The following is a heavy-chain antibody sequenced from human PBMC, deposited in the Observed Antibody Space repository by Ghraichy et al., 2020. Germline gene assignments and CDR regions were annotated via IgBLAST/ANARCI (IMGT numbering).Heavy chain of an antibody. Sequence: SVKVSCKASGGSFSSYALSWVRQAPGQGLEWMGAIIPIFGTPNYAQKFQGRVTITADESTSAVYMELSSLRSEDTAVYYCAKDGRSDGITWRNHFYYMDVWGNGTTVSVSS. J-gene: IGHJ6*03. CDR3: AKDGRSDGITWRNHFYYMDV. CDR1: GGSFSSYA. D-gene: IGHD5-24*01. CDR2: IIPIFGTP. V-gene: IGHV1-69*13.